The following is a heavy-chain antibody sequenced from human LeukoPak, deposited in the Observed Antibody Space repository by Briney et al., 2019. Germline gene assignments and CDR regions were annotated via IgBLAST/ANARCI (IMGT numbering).Heavy chain of an antibody. CDR3: AKDARRTTGWYFFDY. CDR2: ISGSGGNT. Sequence: GGSLRLSCAASGFTFSSYAMSWVRQAPGKGLEWVSTISGSGGNTYYPDSVKGRFTISRDNSKNTLFLQMNSLRAEDTAVYYCAKDARRTTGWYFFDYWGQGTLVTVSS. V-gene: IGHV3-23*01. CDR1: GFTFSSYA. J-gene: IGHJ4*02. D-gene: IGHD6-19*01.